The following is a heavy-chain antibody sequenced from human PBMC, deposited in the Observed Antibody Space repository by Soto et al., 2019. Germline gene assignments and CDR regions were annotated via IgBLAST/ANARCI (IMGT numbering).Heavy chain of an antibody. CDR2: FDPEDGET. Sequence: ASVKVSCKVSGYTLTELSMHWVRQAPGKGLEWMGGFDPEDGETIYAQKFQGRVTMTEDTSTDTAYMELSSLRSEDTAVYYCATVSLWFGESINYYYGMDVWGQGTTVTVS. CDR1: GYTLTELS. V-gene: IGHV1-24*01. CDR3: ATVSLWFGESINYYYGMDV. D-gene: IGHD3-10*01. J-gene: IGHJ6*02.